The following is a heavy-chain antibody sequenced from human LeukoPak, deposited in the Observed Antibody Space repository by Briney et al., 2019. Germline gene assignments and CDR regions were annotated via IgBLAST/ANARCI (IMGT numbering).Heavy chain of an antibody. CDR1: GESFSGYY. V-gene: IGHV4-34*01. D-gene: IGHD2-8*01. J-gene: IGHJ4*02. CDR2: INHSGST. CDR3: ARGIVLMVYATFDY. Sequence: SETLSLTCAVSGESFSGYYWSWIRQPPGKGLEWIGEINHSGSTNYNPSLKSRVTISVDTSKNQFSLKLNSVTAADTAVYYCARGIVLMVYATFDYWGQGTLVTVSS.